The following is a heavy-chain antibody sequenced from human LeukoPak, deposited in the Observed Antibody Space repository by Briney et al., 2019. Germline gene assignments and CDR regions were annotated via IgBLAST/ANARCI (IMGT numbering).Heavy chain of an antibody. V-gene: IGHV3-23*01. CDR2: ISGSGGST. D-gene: IGHD6-19*01. CDR3: AKDFSSGWYGDYYYGMDV. Sequence: PGGSLRLSCAASGFNVSSNYMSWVRQAPGKGLEWVSAISGSGGSTYYADSVKGRFTISRDNSKNTLYLQMNSLRAEDTAVYYCAKDFSSGWYGDYYYGMDVWGQGTTVTVSS. CDR1: GFNVSSNY. J-gene: IGHJ6*02.